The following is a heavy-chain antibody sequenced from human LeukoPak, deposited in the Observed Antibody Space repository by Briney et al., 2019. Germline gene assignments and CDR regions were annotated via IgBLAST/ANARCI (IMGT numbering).Heavy chain of an antibody. V-gene: IGHV3-11*04. Sequence: GGSLRLSCAVSGFPFSRFYMSWIRQAPGKGPEWISYIGLSGSPLDYADSVKGRFTISRDNAKNSLYLDMNSLRAEDTAVYYCARKDFSSGSFSYWGQGTLVTVSS. J-gene: IGHJ4*02. D-gene: IGHD3-22*01. CDR2: IGLSGSPL. CDR3: ARKDFSSGSFSY. CDR1: GFPFSRFY.